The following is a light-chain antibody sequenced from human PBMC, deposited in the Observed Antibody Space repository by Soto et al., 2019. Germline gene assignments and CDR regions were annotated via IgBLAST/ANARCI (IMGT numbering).Light chain of an antibody. V-gene: IGKV3-15*01. CDR3: QPYTNWPLT. Sequence: EIVMTQYPATLSVSPGERATLSCKASQSVTSNLAWYQQKPGQPPRRLIYGASTRATGIPARFSGSVSGTEFTHSISSLQSEDFAVYYCQPYTNWPLTFVGGTKGKIK. J-gene: IGKJ4*01. CDR1: QSVTSN. CDR2: GAS.